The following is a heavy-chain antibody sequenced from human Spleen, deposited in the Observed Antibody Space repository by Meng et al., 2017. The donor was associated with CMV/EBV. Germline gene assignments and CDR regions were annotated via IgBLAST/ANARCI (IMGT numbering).Heavy chain of an antibody. CDR2: INPNSGGT. CDR3: ARSDYYDRNDAFDI. Sequence: ASVKVSCKASGYTFTGYYMHWVRQAPGQGLEWMGWINPNSGGTNYAQKFQGRVTMTRDTSISTAYMELSRLRSDDTAGYYCARSDYYDRNDAFDIWGQGTMVTVSS. D-gene: IGHD3-22*01. J-gene: IGHJ3*02. V-gene: IGHV1-2*02. CDR1: GYTFTGYY.